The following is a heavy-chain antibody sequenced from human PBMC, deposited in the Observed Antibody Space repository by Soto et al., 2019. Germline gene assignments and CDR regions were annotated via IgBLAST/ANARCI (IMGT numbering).Heavy chain of an antibody. CDR3: AKANYAFDY. V-gene: IGHV3-9*01. CDR1: GFTFDDYA. J-gene: IGHJ4*02. D-gene: IGHD1-7*01. CDR2: ISWNSGSI. Sequence: EVQLVESGGGLVQPGRSLRLSCAASGFTFDDYAMHWVRQAPGKGLEWVSGISWNSGSIGYADSVQGRFTISRANAKDSSYLQMNSLRAEDTALYYCAKANYAFDYWGQGTPVTVSS.